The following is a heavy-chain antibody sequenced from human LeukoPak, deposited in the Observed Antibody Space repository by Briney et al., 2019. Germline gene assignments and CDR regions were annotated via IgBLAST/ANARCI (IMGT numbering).Heavy chain of an antibody. CDR2: ISGSGGST. J-gene: IGHJ4*02. D-gene: IGHD6-13*01. CDR1: GFTFNSYA. CDR3: AKVRCCSSSLEYYFDY. V-gene: IGHV3-23*01. Sequence: GGSLRLSCAASGFTFNSYAMSWVRQAQGKGLEWVSAISGSGGSTYYADSVKGRFTISRDNSKNTLYLQMNSLRAEDTAVYYCAKVRCCSSSLEYYFDYWGQGTLVTVSS.